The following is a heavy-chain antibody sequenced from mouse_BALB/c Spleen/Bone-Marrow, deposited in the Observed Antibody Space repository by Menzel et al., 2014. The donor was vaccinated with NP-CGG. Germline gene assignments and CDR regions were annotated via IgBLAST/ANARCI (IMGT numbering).Heavy chain of an antibody. CDR1: GFTFSSYT. CDR2: ISSGGSYT. Sequence: EVQGVESGGGLVKPGGSLKLSCAASGFTFSSYTMSWVRQTPEKRLEWVATISSGGSYTYYPDSVKGRFTISRDNAKNTLYLQMSSLKSEDTAMYYCTRDHRTTGITTNYFDYRGLGTTLTVPS. D-gene: IGHD1-1*01. J-gene: IGHJ2*01. CDR3: TRDHRTTGITTNYFDY. V-gene: IGHV5-6-4*01.